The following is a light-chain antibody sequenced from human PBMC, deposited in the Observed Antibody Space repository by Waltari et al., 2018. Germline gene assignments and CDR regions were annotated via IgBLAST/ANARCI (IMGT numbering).Light chain of an antibody. CDR3: QQYYSYPWT. CDR2: QAS. Sequence: DIQMTQSPSTLSASVGDRVTLTCRASQSISTWLAWYQQEPGKAPKLLISQASSLESGVSSRFSGSESGTEFTLNISSLQPDDFATYYCQQYYSYPWTFGQGTKVDIK. CDR1: QSISTW. J-gene: IGKJ1*01. V-gene: IGKV1-5*03.